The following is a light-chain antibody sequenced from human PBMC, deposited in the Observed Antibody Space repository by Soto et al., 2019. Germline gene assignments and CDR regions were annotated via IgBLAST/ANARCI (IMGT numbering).Light chain of an antibody. CDR3: SSYTSSSTFYV. CDR1: SSDVGGYIY. Sequence: QSVLTQPASVSGSPGQSITISCTGTSSDVGGYIYVSWYQQHPGKAPKLMIYEVSNRPSGVSNRFSGSKSGNTASLTISGLQAEDEADYYCSSYTSSSTFYVFGTGTKVTVL. CDR2: EVS. J-gene: IGLJ1*01. V-gene: IGLV2-14*01.